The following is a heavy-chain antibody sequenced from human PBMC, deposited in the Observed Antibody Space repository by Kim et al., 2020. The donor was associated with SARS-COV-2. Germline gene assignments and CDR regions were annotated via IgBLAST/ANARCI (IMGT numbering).Heavy chain of an antibody. Sequence: SVKVSCKASGGTFSSYAISWVRQAPGQGLEWMGRIIPILGIANYAQKFQGRVTITADKSTSTAYMELSSLRSEDTAVYYCASAVVPAAPDVWGKGTTVTVSS. J-gene: IGHJ6*04. V-gene: IGHV1-69*04. CDR3: ASAVVPAAPDV. D-gene: IGHD2-2*01. CDR2: IIPILGIA. CDR1: GGTFSSYA.